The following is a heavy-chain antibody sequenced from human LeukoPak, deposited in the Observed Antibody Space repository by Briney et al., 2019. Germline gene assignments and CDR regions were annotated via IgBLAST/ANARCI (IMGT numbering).Heavy chain of an antibody. D-gene: IGHD1-26*01. CDR3: AIAQSWDELFDS. J-gene: IGHJ4*02. CDR2: ISINTDT. V-gene: IGHV3-53*01. Sequence: GGSLRLSCAASGIAVIGNYMSWVRQPPGKGLAWVSFISINTDTFYADSVRGRFTISRDSSKNTLFLQMNSLRDEDSAVYYCAIAQSWDELFDSWGQGTLVTVS. CDR1: GIAVIGNY.